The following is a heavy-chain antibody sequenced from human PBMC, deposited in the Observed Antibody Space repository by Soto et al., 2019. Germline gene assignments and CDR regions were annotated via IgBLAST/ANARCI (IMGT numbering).Heavy chain of an antibody. D-gene: IGHD1-1*01. CDR1: GYTLMNYG. Sequence: QAQLVQSGGEVEKPGASVKVSCKASGYTLMNYGISWMRQAPGQGLEWMGWLNGNNGNTNYAQQGQGRARRNRDTTTNAAYLELRSLTPDDTAVYYCARDAANWNDDIGAYFYGMDVWGQGTAVAVSS. CDR3: ARDAANWNDDIGAYFYGMDV. V-gene: IGHV1-18*01. J-gene: IGHJ6*02. CDR2: LNGNNGNT.